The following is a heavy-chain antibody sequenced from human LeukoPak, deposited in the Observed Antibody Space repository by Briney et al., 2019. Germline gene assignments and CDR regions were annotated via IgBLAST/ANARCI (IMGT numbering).Heavy chain of an antibody. J-gene: IGHJ6*03. CDR1: GGSISSSSYY. CDR3: ARTRVRYFYMDV. CDR2: IYYSGST. D-gene: IGHD3-9*01. V-gene: IGHV4-61*05. Sequence: SETLSLTCTVSGGSISSSSYYWGWIRQPPGKGLEWIGYIYYSGSTNYNPSLKSRVTISVDTSKNQFSLKLSSVTAADTAVYYCARTRVRYFYMDVWGKGTTVTVSS.